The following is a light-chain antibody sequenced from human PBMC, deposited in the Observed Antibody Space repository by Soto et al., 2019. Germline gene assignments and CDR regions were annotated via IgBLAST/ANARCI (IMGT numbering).Light chain of an antibody. Sequence: DIQMTQSPSTLSASVGDRVTITCRASQSISSWLAWYQQKPGKAPKLLIYDASSLESGVPSRFSGSGSSTEFTLTISSLQPDDFATYYCQQYNSYWTFGQGTKVEI. J-gene: IGKJ1*01. V-gene: IGKV1-5*01. CDR1: QSISSW. CDR2: DAS. CDR3: QQYNSYWT.